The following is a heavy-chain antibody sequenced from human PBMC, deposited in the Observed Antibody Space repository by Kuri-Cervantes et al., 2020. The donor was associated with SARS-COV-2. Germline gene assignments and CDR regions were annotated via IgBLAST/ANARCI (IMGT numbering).Heavy chain of an antibody. CDR2: ISYDGSNK. CDR3: AREEVITMPFDY. Sequence: GGSLRLSCAASGFTFSSYAMHWVRQAPGKGLEWVAVISYDGSNKYYADSVKGRFTISRDNSKNTLYLQMNSLRAEDTAVYYCAREEVITMPFDYWGQGTLVTVSS. D-gene: IGHD3-22*01. V-gene: IGHV3-30*04. CDR1: GFTFSSYA. J-gene: IGHJ4*02.